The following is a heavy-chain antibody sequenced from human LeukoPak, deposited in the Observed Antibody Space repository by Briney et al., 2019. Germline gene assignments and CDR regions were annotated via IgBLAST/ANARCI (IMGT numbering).Heavy chain of an antibody. CDR2: INHSGST. Sequence: SETLSLTCALYGGSFSGYYWSWIRQPPGKGLEWIVEINHSGSTNYNPSLKSRVTISVDTSKNQFSLKLSSVTAADTAVYYCARDLPSGWYGTGFDYWGQGTLVTVSS. J-gene: IGHJ4*02. CDR1: GGSFSGYY. V-gene: IGHV4-34*01. D-gene: IGHD6-19*01. CDR3: ARDLPSGWYGTGFDY.